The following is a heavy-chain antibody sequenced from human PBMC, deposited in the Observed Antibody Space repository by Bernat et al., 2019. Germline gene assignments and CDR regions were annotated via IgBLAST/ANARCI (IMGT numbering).Heavy chain of an antibody. D-gene: IGHD6-19*01. CDR2: ISYDGSNK. CDR1: GFTFRSNG. V-gene: IGHV3-30*02. Sequence: QVQLVESGGGVVQPGGSLRLSCAASGFTFRSNGMHWVRQAPGKGLEWVTFISYDGSNKYSSDSVKGRFTVSRDNSKNTLYLQMDSLRPEDTAVYYCAKSNDGSGRYSGAFEYWGLGTLVTVSS. J-gene: IGHJ4*02. CDR3: AKSNDGSGRYSGAFEY.